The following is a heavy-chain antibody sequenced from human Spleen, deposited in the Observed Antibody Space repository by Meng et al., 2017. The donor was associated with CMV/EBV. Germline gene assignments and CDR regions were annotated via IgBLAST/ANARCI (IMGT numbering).Heavy chain of an antibody. D-gene: IGHD5-18*01. J-gene: IGHJ6*02. CDR3: ARKPGGYSYGPYYYYGMDV. Sequence: GESLKISCAASGFTFSSYAMHWVRQAPGKGLEWVAVISYDGSNKYYADSVKGRFTISRDNSKNTLYLQMNSLRAEDTAVYYCARKPGGYSYGPYYYYGMDVWGQGTTVTVSS. CDR2: ISYDGSNK. CDR1: GFTFSSYA. V-gene: IGHV3-30*04.